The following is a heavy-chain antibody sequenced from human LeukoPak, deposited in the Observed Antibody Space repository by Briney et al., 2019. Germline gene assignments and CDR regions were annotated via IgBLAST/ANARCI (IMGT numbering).Heavy chain of an antibody. J-gene: IGHJ4*02. CDR3: ARGIAAAGTNPFDY. CDR2: IIPIFGTA. CDR1: GGTFSSYA. V-gene: IGHV1-69*05. D-gene: IGHD6-13*01. Sequence: ASVKVSCTPSGGTFSSYAISWVRQAPGQGLEWMGRIIPIFGTANYAQKFQGRVTITTDESTSTAYMELSSLRSEDTAVYYCARGIAAAGTNPFDYWGQGTLVTVSS.